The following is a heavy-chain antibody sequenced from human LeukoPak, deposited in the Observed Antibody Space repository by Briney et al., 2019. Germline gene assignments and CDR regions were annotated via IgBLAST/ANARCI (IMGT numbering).Heavy chain of an antibody. D-gene: IGHD3-3*01. V-gene: IGHV3-7*01. Sequence: PGGSLRLSCAASGFTFSSYWMSWVRQAPGKGLEWVANIKQDGSKKYYVDSVKGRFTISKDNAKNSLYLQMNSLKPEDRGVYDGASTPYYDFYYYSLDVWSKGTTLTVPS. CDR1: GFTFSSYW. CDR3: ASTPYYDFYYYSLDV. J-gene: IGHJ6*03. CDR2: IKQDGSKK.